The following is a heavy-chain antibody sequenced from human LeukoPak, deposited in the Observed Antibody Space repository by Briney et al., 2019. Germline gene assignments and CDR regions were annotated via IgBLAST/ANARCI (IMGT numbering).Heavy chain of an antibody. CDR3: AKDKDPWKSTSISDFDY. CDR1: GFTFSTYC. J-gene: IGHJ4*02. Sequence: QSGGPVRLSCAASGFTFSTYCMHWVRQAPGKGLEWVAFIRYDGSNNYYADSVKGRFTISRDNYKNTLYLQMNSLRAEDTAVYFCAKDKDPWKSTSISDFDYWGQGTLVTVSS. V-gene: IGHV3-30*02. CDR2: IRYDGSNN. D-gene: IGHD1-1*01.